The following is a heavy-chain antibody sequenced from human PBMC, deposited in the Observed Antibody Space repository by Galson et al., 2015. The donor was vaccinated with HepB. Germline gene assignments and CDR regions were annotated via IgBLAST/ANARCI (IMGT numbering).Heavy chain of an antibody. J-gene: IGHJ3*01. CDR2: IRSKAYGGTT. Sequence: SLRLSCAASGFTFGDYAMSWFRQAPGKGLEWVGFIRSKAYGGTTEYAASVKGRFTISRDDSKSIAYLHMNSLKIEDTAVYYCTRDRWFHSFDLWGQGTMVTVSP. V-gene: IGHV3-49*03. CDR1: GFTFGDYA. D-gene: IGHD3-9*01. CDR3: TRDRWFHSFDL.